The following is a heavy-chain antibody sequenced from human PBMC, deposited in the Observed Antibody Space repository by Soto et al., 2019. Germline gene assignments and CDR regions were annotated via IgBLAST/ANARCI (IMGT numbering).Heavy chain of an antibody. D-gene: IGHD2-2*01. Sequence: EVQLLESGGGLVQPGGSLRLSCAASGFTFSSYAMSWVRQAPGKGLEWVSAISGSGGSTFYADSVKGRFTISRDNSKNPRYLQRNGLRAEDTAVYYCAKDLDIVVVPPAMVHYGMDVWGQGTTVTVSS. CDR2: ISGSGGST. V-gene: IGHV3-23*01. CDR3: AKDLDIVVVPPAMVHYGMDV. J-gene: IGHJ6*02. CDR1: GFTFSSYA.